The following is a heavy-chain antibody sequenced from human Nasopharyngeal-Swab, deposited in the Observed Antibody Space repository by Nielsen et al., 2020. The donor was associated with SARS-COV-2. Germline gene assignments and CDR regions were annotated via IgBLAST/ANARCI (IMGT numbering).Heavy chain of an antibody. Sequence: VRQAPGKGLEWVSYISGSSGTINYVDSVKGRFTISRDNAKNSLYLQMNSLRAEDTAVYYCARDSPITIFEVVITTPVDYWGQGTLVTVSS. D-gene: IGHD3-3*01. CDR3: ARDSPITIFEVVITTPVDY. V-gene: IGHV3-48*01. J-gene: IGHJ4*02. CDR2: ISGSSGTI.